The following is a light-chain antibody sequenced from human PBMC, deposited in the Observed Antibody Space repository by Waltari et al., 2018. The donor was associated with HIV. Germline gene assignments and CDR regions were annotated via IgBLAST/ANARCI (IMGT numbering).Light chain of an antibody. CDR1: NIGREA. J-gene: IGLJ2*01. V-gene: IGLV3-21*04. CDR3: QVWDSSSDHVV. Sequence: SFVLTQPPSVSEAPGKTARVTCGGSNIGREAVHWYQQKPGQAPVLVIYDNNDRPSGIPERFSGSNSGNTATLTISRVGAGDEADYYCQVWDSSSDHVVFGGGTKLTVL. CDR2: DNN.